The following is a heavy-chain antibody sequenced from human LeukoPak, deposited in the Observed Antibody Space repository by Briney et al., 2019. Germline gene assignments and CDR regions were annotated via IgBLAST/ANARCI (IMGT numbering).Heavy chain of an antibody. V-gene: IGHV3-20*01. CDR2: INWNGGST. J-gene: IGHJ4*02. D-gene: IGHD3-10*01. Sequence: GESLRLSCAASGFTFSDYWMTWVRQAPGKGLEWVSGINWNGGSTGYADSVKGRFTISRDNAKNSLYLQMNSLRAEDTALYHCARGITMVRGVKGYYFDYWGQGTLVTVSS. CDR1: GFTFSDYW. CDR3: ARGITMVRGVKGYYFDY.